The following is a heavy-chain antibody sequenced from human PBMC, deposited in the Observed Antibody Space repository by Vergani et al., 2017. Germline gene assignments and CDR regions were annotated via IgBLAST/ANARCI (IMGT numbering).Heavy chain of an antibody. CDR2: IIPIFGTA. J-gene: IGHJ3*02. D-gene: IGHD2-21*01. Sequence: QVQLVQSGAEVKKPGSSVKVSCKASGGTFSSYAISWVRQAPGQGLEWMGGIIPIFGTANYAQKFQGRVTITADESTSTAYMELSSLRSEDTAVYYCARDLRAYCGGDCDSGLDAFDIWGQGTMVTVSS. CDR1: GGTFSSYA. V-gene: IGHV1-69*01. CDR3: ARDLRAYCGGDCDSGLDAFDI.